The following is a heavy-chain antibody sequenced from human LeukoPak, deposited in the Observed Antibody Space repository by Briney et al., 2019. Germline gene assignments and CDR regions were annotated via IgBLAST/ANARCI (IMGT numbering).Heavy chain of an antibody. CDR3: ARDKHYYDSSGYPTWAFDI. D-gene: IGHD3-22*01. CDR2: IVSGGSA. J-gene: IGHJ3*02. CDR1: TDSISSGNYY. V-gene: IGHV4-39*07. Sequence: SETLSLTCTVSTDSISSGNYYWGWVRQSPGQGLEWIGSIVSGGSAYHNPSLKSRVTISVDTSKNQFSLKLSSVTAADTAVYYCARDKHYYDSSGYPTWAFDIWGQGTMVTVSS.